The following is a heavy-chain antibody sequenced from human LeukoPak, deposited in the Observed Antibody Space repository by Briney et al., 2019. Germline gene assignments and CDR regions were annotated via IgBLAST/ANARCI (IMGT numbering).Heavy chain of an antibody. V-gene: IGHV3-48*01. Sequence: GGSLRLSCAASGFTFSSYSMNWVRQAPRKGLEWVSYISSSSSTIYYADSVKGRFTISRDDAKNSLYLQMNSLRAEDTAVYYCARYSVGFDYWGQGTLVTVSS. CDR3: ARYSVGFDY. D-gene: IGHD2-15*01. CDR1: GFTFSSYS. CDR2: ISSSSSTI. J-gene: IGHJ4*02.